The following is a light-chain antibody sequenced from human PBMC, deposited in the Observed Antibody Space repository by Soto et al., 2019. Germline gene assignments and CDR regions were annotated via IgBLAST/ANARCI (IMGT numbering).Light chain of an antibody. CDR1: QSINSY. Sequence: DIQMTQSPSSLSASVGDRVTITCRASQSINSYLSWYQQKPGKAPSLLIYAASNLQGGVPSRFSGSGSGAAFTLTITSLQPEDFATYYCQESYTSLRTFGQGTNPEI. CDR2: AAS. V-gene: IGKV1-39*01. CDR3: QESYTSLRT. J-gene: IGKJ2*01.